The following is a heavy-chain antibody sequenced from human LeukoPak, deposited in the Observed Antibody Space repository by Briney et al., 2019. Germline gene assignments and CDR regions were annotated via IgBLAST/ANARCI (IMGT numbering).Heavy chain of an antibody. V-gene: IGHV3-23*01. CDR2: ISGSGGST. Sequence: GGSLRLSCAASGFTFSSYAMSWVRQAPGKGLEWVSAISGSGGSTYYADSVKGRFTISRDNSKNTLYLQMNSLRAEDTAVYYCAGGTTVVTSEGSWGQGTLVTVSS. J-gene: IGHJ5*02. D-gene: IGHD4-23*01. CDR1: GFTFSSYA. CDR3: AGGTTVVTSEGS.